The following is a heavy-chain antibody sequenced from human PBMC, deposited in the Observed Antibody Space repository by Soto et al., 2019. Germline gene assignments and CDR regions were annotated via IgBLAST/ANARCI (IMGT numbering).Heavy chain of an antibody. Sequence: QVQLVQSGAEVKKPGSSVKVSCKASGATFINSAISWVRQAPGQGLEWVGGIPLLRATSSAQKFQGRVSITADEATTTHYMELTSLTPEDTAVYYCARGVGVLLGSPGAFEVWGQGTMVTVSS. J-gene: IGHJ3*01. V-gene: IGHV1-69*12. D-gene: IGHD2-15*01. CDR3: ARGVGVLLGSPGAFEV. CDR1: GATFINSA. CDR2: IPLLRAT.